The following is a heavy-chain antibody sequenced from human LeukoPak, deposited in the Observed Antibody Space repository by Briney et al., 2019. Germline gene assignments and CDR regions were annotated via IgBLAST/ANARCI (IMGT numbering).Heavy chain of an antibody. V-gene: IGHV1-69*04. Sequence: LGIANYAQKFQGRVTITADKSTSTAYMELSSLRSEDTAVYYCARVRFGDSSGYGDAFDIWGQGTMVTVSS. D-gene: IGHD3-22*01. CDR3: ARVRFGDSSGYGDAFDI. CDR2: LGIA. J-gene: IGHJ3*02.